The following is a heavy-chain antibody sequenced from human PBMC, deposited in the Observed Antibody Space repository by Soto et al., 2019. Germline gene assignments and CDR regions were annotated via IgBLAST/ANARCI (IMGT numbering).Heavy chain of an antibody. Sequence: EVQLVESGGGLVPPGGSVRLSCAASKFTITSYWMHWVRQAPGKGLVWVSRINSDGSSISYADAVKGRFTISRDNAKNTLYLQMNSLRVEDTAVYYCAREVSHGYVLRGMDVWGQGTTVTVFS. D-gene: IGHD5-18*01. J-gene: IGHJ6*02. CDR1: KFTITSYW. V-gene: IGHV3-74*01. CDR3: AREVSHGYVLRGMDV. CDR2: INSDGSSI.